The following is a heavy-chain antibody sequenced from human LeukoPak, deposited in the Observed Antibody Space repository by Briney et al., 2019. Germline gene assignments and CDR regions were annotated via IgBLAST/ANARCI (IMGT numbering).Heavy chain of an antibody. CDR1: GDSINNYY. Sequence: PSETLSLTCTISGDSINNYYRSWIRQPPGKGLEWIGYIYYSGSTNYNPSLKSRVTISVDTSKNQFSLKLASVTAADTAVYYCARFVLGYGPNAFDIWGQGTMVTVSS. D-gene: IGHD5-18*01. V-gene: IGHV4-59*01. J-gene: IGHJ3*02. CDR3: ARFVLGYGPNAFDI. CDR2: IYYSGST.